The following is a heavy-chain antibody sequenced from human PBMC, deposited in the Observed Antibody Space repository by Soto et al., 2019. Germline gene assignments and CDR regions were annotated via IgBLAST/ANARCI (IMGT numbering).Heavy chain of an antibody. Sequence: LRLSCAASGFTFSSYGIHWVRQAPGKGLEWVAVISFDGSNKYYADSVKGRFTISRDNSKNTLYLQMNSLRVEDTAVYYCAREGGSYNLFDPWGQGTLVTVSS. CDR2: ISFDGSNK. D-gene: IGHD3-10*01. V-gene: IGHV3-30*03. CDR3: AREGGSYNLFDP. CDR1: GFTFSSYG. J-gene: IGHJ5*02.